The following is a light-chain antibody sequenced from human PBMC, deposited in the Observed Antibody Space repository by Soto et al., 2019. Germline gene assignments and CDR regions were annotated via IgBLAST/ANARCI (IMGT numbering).Light chain of an antibody. CDR2: KGT. CDR3: FSSAPESTEV. J-gene: IGLJ1*01. CDR1: SDDVGAYNS. V-gene: IGLV2-23*01. Sequence: QSVLAQPAAVSGSPGQSITISCTGTSDDVGAYNSVSWYQQLPHKAPQVILYKGTQRPSGVSSRFSGSTSGNAASLTISGLQADDEADYFCFSSAPESTEVFGTGTKVTVL.